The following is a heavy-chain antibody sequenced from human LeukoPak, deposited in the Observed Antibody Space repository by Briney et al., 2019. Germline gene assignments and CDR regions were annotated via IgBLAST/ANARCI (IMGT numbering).Heavy chain of an antibody. CDR2: IKQDGSEK. V-gene: IGHV3-7*01. Sequence: GGSLRLSCAASGFTFSSYAMSWVRQAPGKGLEWVANIKQDGSEKYYVDSVKGRFTISRDNAKNSLYLQMNSLRAEDTAVYYCARTLAPTFDYYYGMDVWGQGTTVTVSS. J-gene: IGHJ6*02. CDR3: ARTLAPTFDYYYGMDV. CDR1: GFTFSSYA. D-gene: IGHD2-15*01.